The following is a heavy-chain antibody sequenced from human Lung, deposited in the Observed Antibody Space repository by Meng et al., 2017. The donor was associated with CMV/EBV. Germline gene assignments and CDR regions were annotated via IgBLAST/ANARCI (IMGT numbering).Heavy chain of an antibody. CDR2: INHSGST. D-gene: IGHD2-2*02. CDR3: ARGGYCSSTSCYKLYRNWFDP. Sequence: ESLKISCAVYGGSFSGYYWSWIRQPPGKGLEWIGEINHSGSTNYNPSLKSRVTISVDTSKNQFSLKLSSVTAADTAVYYCARGGYCSSTSCYKLYRNWFDPWGQGXLVTVSS. J-gene: IGHJ5*02. CDR1: GGSFSGYY. V-gene: IGHV4-34*01.